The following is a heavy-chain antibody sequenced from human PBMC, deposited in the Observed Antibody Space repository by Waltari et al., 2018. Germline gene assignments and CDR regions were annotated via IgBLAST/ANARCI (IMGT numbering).Heavy chain of an antibody. V-gene: IGHV3-7*01. D-gene: IGHD6-19*01. Sequence: EAQLVESGGGLVQRGGSLRPSCAAYGFIRDVGRDWVRQAPGKGLEWVASINEDGNKKDYVDSVKGRFTISRDNAKKSLYLQMNSLRVEDTAIYYCVSEYISGYWGQGTLVTVSS. J-gene: IGHJ4*02. CDR3: VSEYISGY. CDR1: GFIRDVG. CDR2: INEDGNKK.